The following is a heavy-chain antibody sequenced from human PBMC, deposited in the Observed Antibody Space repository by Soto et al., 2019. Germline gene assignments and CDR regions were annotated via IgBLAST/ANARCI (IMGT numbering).Heavy chain of an antibody. J-gene: IGHJ6*02. D-gene: IGHD5-12*01. V-gene: IGHV1-69*12. CDR1: GGTFRTSA. CDR3: VRDKDRLQLGGNYYFILDV. CDR2: IMPVFRRP. Sequence: QVQLVQSGAEVKKPGSSVKVSCKASGGTFRTSAISWVRQAPGQGLEWVGGIMPVFRRPKYAQNFQDRVTIAAVEATITACMELKSLRSDDPSVYSCVRDKDRLQLGGNYYFILDVWGQGTAVTVSS.